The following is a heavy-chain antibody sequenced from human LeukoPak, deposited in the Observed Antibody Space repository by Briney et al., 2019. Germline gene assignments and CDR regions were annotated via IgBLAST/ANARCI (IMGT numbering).Heavy chain of an antibody. J-gene: IGHJ4*02. Sequence: ASVKVSCKASGYAFTTYYIHWLRQAPGQGPEWMGIISPNGGSTSYAQKFQGRVTMARDTSTSTVYMELSSLKSEDTAGYYCARSLTDTDHDIVYRGEGSLVTVSS. D-gene: IGHD3-9*01. CDR3: ARSLTDTDHDIVY. V-gene: IGHV1-46*01. CDR1: GYAFTTYY. CDR2: ISPNGGST.